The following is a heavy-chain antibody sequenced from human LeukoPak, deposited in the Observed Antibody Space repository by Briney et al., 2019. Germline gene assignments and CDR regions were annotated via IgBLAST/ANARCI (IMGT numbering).Heavy chain of an antibody. CDR3: AKGSRQDYDSSGYFY. D-gene: IGHD3-22*01. CDR1: GFSFSSYA. Sequence: PGGSLRLSRAASGFSFSSYAMSWVRQAPGKGLEWVSAIGGSGGSTYHADSVKGRFTISRDNSKNTLYLQMNSLRAEDTAVYYCAKGSRQDYDSSGYFYWGQGTLVTVSS. CDR2: IGGSGGST. J-gene: IGHJ4*02. V-gene: IGHV3-23*01.